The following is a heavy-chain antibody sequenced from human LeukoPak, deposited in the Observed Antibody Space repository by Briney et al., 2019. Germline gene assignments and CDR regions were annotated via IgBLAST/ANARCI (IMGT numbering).Heavy chain of an antibody. V-gene: IGHV1-18*01. CDR3: ARDPSCSSTSCYTAYNWFDP. J-gene: IGHJ5*02. Sequence: ASVKVSCKASGYTFTSYGISWVRQAPGQGLEWMGWISAYNGNTNYAQKLQGRVTMTTGTSTSTAYMELRSLRSDDTAVYYCARDPSCSSTSCYTAYNWFDPWGQGTLVTVSS. D-gene: IGHD2-2*02. CDR2: ISAYNGNT. CDR1: GYTFTSYG.